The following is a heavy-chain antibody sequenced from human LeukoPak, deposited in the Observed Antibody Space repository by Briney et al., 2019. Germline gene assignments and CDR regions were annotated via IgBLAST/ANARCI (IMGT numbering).Heavy chain of an antibody. V-gene: IGHV3-7*01. CDR3: ARGAYGSGSHLAYYYYMDV. CDR2: IKQDGSEK. Sequence: GGSLRLSCAASGFTFSSYWMSWVRQAPGKGLEWVANIKQDGSEKYYVDSVKGRFTISRDNAKNSLYLQVNSLRAEDTTVYYCARGAYGSGSHLAYYYYMDVWGKGTTVTVSS. D-gene: IGHD3-10*01. CDR1: GFTFSSYW. J-gene: IGHJ6*03.